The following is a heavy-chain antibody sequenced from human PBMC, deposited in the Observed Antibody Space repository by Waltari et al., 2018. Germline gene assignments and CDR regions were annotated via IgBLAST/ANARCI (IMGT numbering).Heavy chain of an antibody. V-gene: IGHV4-39*07. CDR3: ARDQRRITMIVVVITTGGWFDP. CDR1: GGSISSSSYY. J-gene: IGHJ5*02. CDR2: IYYSGRT. D-gene: IGHD3-22*01. Sequence: QLQLQESGPGLVKPSETLSLTCTVSGGSISSSSYYWGWIRQPPGKGLEWIGSIYYSGRTYYNPALKSRVTISVDTSKNQFSLKLSSVTAADTAVYYCARDQRRITMIVVVITTGGWFDPWGQGTLVTVSS.